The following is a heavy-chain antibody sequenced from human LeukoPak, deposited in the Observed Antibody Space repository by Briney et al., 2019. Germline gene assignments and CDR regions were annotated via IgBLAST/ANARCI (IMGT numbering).Heavy chain of an antibody. V-gene: IGHV1-2*02. CDR2: INPNSGGT. Sequence: EASVKVSRKASGYTFTGYYMHWVRQAPGQGLEWMGWINPNSGGTNYAQKFQGRVTMTRDTSISTAYMELSRLRSDDTAVYYCARGNGGYCSGGSCLAKFDPWGQGTLVTVSS. D-gene: IGHD2-15*01. J-gene: IGHJ5*02. CDR1: GYTFTGYY. CDR3: ARGNGGYCSGGSCLAKFDP.